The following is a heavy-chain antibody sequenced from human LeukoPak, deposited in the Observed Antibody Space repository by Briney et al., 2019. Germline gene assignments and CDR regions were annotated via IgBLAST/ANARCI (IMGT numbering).Heavy chain of an antibody. J-gene: IGHJ3*02. CDR2: MNPNSGNT. CDR3: ARNDDYGDPRAFDI. CDR1: GYTFTSYD. Sequence: ASVKVSCKASGYTFTSYDINWVRQATGQGLEWMGWMNPNSGNTGYAQKFQGRVTMTRNTSISTAYMELSSLRSEDTAVYYCARNDDYGDPRAFDIWGQGTMVTVSS. D-gene: IGHD4-17*01. V-gene: IGHV1-8*01.